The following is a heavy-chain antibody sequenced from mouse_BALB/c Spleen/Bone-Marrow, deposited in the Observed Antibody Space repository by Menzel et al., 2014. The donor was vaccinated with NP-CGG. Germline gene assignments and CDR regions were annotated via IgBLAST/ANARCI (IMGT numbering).Heavy chain of an antibody. CDR1: GFTFTDYY. D-gene: IGHD3-1*01. J-gene: IGHJ2*01. Sequence: DVKLVESGGGLVQPGGSLRLSCATSGFTFTDYYMSWVRQPPGKALEWLGFIRNKANGYTTEYSASVKGRFTISRDNSQSILYLQMNALRAESSATYYCARDRAARATGYYFDYWGQGTTLTVSS. V-gene: IGHV7-3*02. CDR2: IRNKANGYTT. CDR3: ARDRAARATGYYFDY.